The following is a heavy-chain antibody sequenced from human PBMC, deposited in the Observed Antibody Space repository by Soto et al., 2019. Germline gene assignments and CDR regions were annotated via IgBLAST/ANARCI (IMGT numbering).Heavy chain of an antibody. CDR3: VRHTRITVHRQHDYYFDT. CDR1: GASISSRNYY. V-gene: IGHV4-39*01. J-gene: IGHJ4*02. Sequence: SQTLSLSCNVLGASISSRNYYWGLIRKSPWKGLEWFGSIFYSGSTYYNPSLKSRITISILTSQNQFSLRLTSVTAADTAVYYCVRHTRITVHRQHDYYFDTWSPGNLVTVSS. D-gene: IGHD4-17*01. CDR2: IFYSGST.